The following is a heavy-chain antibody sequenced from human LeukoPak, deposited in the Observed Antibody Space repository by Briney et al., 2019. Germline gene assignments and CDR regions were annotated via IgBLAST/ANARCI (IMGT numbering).Heavy chain of an antibody. Sequence: PSETLSLTCTVSGGSISSSSYYWGWIRQPPGKGLEWIGSIYYSGSTYYNPSLKSRVTISVDTSKNQFSPKLSSVTAADTAVYYCARGPPPDFDYWGLGTLVTVSS. CDR2: IYYSGST. CDR1: GGSISSSSYY. V-gene: IGHV4-39*07. CDR3: ARGPPPDFDY. J-gene: IGHJ4*02.